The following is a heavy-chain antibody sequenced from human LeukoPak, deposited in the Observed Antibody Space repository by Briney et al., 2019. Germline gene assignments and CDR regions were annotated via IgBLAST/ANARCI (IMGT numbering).Heavy chain of an antibody. J-gene: IGHJ4*02. CDR2: IYTSGST. CDR3: ARGSDNWNDYYFDY. V-gene: IGHV4-61*02. Sequence: SETLSLTCTVSGGSISSGSYYWSWIRQPAGKGLEWIGRIYTSGSTKYNPSLKSRVTLSLDTSKNRFSLRLSSVTAADTAVYYCARGSDNWNDYYFDYWGQGTLVSVSS. D-gene: IGHD1-1*01. CDR1: GGSISSGSYY.